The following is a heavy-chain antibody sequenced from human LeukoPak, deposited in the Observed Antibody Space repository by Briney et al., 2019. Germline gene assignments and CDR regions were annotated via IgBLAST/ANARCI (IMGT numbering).Heavy chain of an antibody. CDR3: ARENYYRSGSPFGY. CDR2: NSDMGNS. D-gene: IGHD3-10*01. CDR1: GGSLSSFY. Sequence: SETLSLTCTVSGGSLSSFYWTWLRQAPGKGLEWIGYNSDMGNSNYNPSLTSRVTISVDTSKNQFSLKVTSVTAADTAVYYCARENYYRSGSPFGYWGQGILVTVSS. V-gene: IGHV4-59*01. J-gene: IGHJ4*02.